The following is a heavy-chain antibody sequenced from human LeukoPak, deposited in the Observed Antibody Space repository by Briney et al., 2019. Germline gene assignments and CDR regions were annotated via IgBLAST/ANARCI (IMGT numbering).Heavy chain of an antibody. CDR2: IDQSGST. J-gene: IGHJ4*02. CDR1: GGSFSTYF. Sequence: SETLPLTCAVFGGSFSTYFVHWIRQPPGKGLEWIGEIDQSGSTKYNPSLKSRVTISVDTSKNQFSLKLSSVTAADTAVYYCAGNQLQFYYFDYWGQGTLVTVSS. D-gene: IGHD2-2*01. V-gene: IGHV4-34*01. CDR3: AGNQLQFYYFDY.